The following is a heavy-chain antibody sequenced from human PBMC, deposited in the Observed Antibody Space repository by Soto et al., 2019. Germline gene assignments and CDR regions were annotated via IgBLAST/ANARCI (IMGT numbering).Heavy chain of an antibody. J-gene: IGHJ4*02. CDR3: VRGFNSFDS. Sequence: EVQLVESGGGLVQPGGSLRLSCATSGFIFSDHYLDWVRQAPGRGLAWVGRSRIKANNYISQYAASVQGRFSISRDESKQSLFLEMNSLKTEDTAVYYCVRGFNSFDSWGQGTLVTVSS. CDR1: GFIFSDHY. CDR2: SRIKANNYIS. V-gene: IGHV3-72*01.